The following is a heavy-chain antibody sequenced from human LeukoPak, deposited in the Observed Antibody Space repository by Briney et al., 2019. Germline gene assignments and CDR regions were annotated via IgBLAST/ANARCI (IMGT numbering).Heavy chain of an antibody. V-gene: IGHV4-59*08. CDR2: IYYSGST. D-gene: IGHD6-19*01. J-gene: IGHJ4*02. CDR1: GGSISSYY. CDR3: AGARPVAGTRSIFDY. Sequence: SETLSLTCTVSGGSISSYYWSWIRQPPGKGLEWIGYIYYSGSTNYNPSLKSRVTISVGTSKNQFSLKLSSVTAADTAVYYCAGARPVAGTRSIFDYWGQGTLVTVSS.